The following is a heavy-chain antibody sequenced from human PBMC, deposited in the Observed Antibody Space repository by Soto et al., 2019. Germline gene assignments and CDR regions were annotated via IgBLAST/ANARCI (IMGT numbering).Heavy chain of an antibody. Sequence: TSETLSLTCTVSGGSISSGGYYWSWIRQHPGKGLEWIGYIYYSGSTYYNPSLKSRVTISVDTSKNQFSLKLSSVTAADTAVYYCARGCPSAAGYYYYMDVWGKGTTVTVSS. J-gene: IGHJ6*03. CDR2: IYYSGST. CDR1: GGSISSGGYY. V-gene: IGHV4-31*03. CDR3: ARGCPSAAGYYYYMDV.